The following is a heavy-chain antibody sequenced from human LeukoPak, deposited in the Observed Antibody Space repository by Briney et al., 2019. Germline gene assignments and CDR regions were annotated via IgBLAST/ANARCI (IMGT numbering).Heavy chain of an antibody. J-gene: IGHJ3*02. V-gene: IGHV3-21*01. CDR3: ARELGEGAFDI. CDR1: GXTFSSYS. CDR2: ISSSSSYI. Sequence: GGSLRLSCAASGXTFSSYSMNWVRQAPGKGLEWVSSISSSSSYIYYADSVKGRFTISRDNAKNSLYLQMNSLRAEDTAVYYCARELGEGAFDIWGQGTMVTVSS.